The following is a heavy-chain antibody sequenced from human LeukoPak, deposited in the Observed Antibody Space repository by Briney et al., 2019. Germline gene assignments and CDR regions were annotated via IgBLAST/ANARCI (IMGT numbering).Heavy chain of an antibody. Sequence: GGSLRLSCAASGFTFSSSWMHWVRQAPGKGLEWVSGINWNGGSTGYADSVKGRFTISRDNAKNSLYLQMNSLRAEDTALYYCARARSTGYYVADYWGQGTLVTVSS. CDR2: INWNGGST. V-gene: IGHV3-20*04. CDR1: GFTFSSSW. D-gene: IGHD3-9*01. CDR3: ARARSTGYYVADY. J-gene: IGHJ4*02.